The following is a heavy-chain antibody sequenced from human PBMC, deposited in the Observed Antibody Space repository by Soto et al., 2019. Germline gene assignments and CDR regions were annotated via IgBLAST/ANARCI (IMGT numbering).Heavy chain of an antibody. Sequence: GGSVRLSCAASGFTFSSYSMNWARQAPGKGLEWVSSISSSSSYIYYADSVKGRFTISRDNAKNSLYLQMNSLRAEDAAVYYCARDLAAGPFDYWSHGTLVTVSS. J-gene: IGHJ4*01. CDR2: ISSSSSYI. V-gene: IGHV3-21*01. CDR3: ARDLAAGPFDY. CDR1: GFTFSSYS. D-gene: IGHD6-13*01.